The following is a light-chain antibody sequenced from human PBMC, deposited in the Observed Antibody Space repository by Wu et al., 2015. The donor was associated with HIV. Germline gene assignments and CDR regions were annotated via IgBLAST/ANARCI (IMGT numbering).Light chain of an antibody. Sequence: EIVMTQSPVTLSVSPGESATLSCRASQTVKNNLAWSQQRPGQAPRLLIYDASTRATGIPARFTGRGSGTEFTLTISSMQSEDFAVYYCHQYNDWPQTFGRG. CDR3: HQYNDWPQT. CDR1: QTVKNN. CDR2: DAS. J-gene: IGKJ1*01. V-gene: IGKV3-15*01.